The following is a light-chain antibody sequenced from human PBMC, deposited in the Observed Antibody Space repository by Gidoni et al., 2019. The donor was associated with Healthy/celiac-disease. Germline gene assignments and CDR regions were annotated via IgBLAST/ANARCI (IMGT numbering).Light chain of an antibody. V-gene: IGKV1-39*01. J-gene: IGKJ4*01. CDR3: QQSYSTPLLT. Sequence: DIQMTQSPSSLSASVRDRVTITCRASQSISSYLNWYQQKPGKAPKLLIYAASSLQSGVPSRFSGSGSGTDFTFTISSLQPEDFATYYCQQSYSTPLLTFGGGTKVEIK. CDR1: QSISSY. CDR2: AAS.